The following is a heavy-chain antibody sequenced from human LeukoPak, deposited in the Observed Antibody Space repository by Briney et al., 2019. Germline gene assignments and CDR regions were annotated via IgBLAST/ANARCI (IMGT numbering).Heavy chain of an antibody. CDR1: GYTFTGYY. CDR3: ARNAFDI. V-gene: IGHV1-8*03. CDR2: INPNSGNT. J-gene: IGHJ3*02. Sequence: ASVKVSCKASGYTFTGYYMHWVRQAPGQGLEWMGWINPNSGNTGYAQKFQGRVTITRNTSISTAYMELSSLRSEDTAVYYCARNAFDIWGQGTMVTVSS.